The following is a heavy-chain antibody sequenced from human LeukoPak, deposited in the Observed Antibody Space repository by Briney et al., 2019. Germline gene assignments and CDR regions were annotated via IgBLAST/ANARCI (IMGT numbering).Heavy chain of an antibody. D-gene: IGHD3-9*01. CDR2: ISAGGGST. Sequence: GGSLRFSCAASGFTFSSYAMSWVRQAPGKGLEWVAGISAGGGSTYYADSVKGRFTISRDNSKNMLYLQLNSLRAEDTAVYYCAKGDPPTYYDILTGQDYWGQGTLVTVSS. J-gene: IGHJ4*02. CDR3: AKGDPPTYYDILTGQDY. V-gene: IGHV3-23*01. CDR1: GFTFSSYA.